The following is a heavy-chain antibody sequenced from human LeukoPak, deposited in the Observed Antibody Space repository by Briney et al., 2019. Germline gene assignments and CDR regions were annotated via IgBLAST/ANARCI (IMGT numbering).Heavy chain of an antibody. CDR2: IIPIFGTA. CDR3: ARVLGPLYYYDSLTGFFDI. D-gene: IGHD3-22*01. Sequence: GASVKVSCKASGGTFSNYAISWVRQAPGQGLEWMGGIIPIFGTANYAQKFQGRVTITADKSTSIAYMELSSLRSEDTAVYYCARVLGPLYYYDSLTGFFDIWGQGTMVTVSS. V-gene: IGHV1-69*06. CDR1: GGTFSNYA. J-gene: IGHJ3*02.